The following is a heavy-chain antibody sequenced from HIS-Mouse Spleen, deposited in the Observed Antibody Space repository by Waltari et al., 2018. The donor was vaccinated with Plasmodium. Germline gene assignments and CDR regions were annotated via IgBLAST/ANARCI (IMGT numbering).Heavy chain of an antibody. CDR3: ARDKPSNYGYFDY. J-gene: IGHJ4*02. Sequence: EVQLVESGGGLVQPGGSLRLSCAASGFTFSSYWMHWVRQAPGKGLVGVSRNNSDGSSTSYADSVKGRFTNYRDNAKNTLYLQMNSLRAEDTAVYYCARDKPSNYGYFDYWGQGTLVTVSS. CDR2: NNSDGSST. V-gene: IGHV3-74*01. CDR1: GFTFSSYW. D-gene: IGHD4-4*01.